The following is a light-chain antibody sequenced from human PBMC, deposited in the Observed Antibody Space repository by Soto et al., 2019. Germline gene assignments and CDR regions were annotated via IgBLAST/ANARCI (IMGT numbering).Light chain of an antibody. CDR1: NSNIGSNS. Sequence: QSVLTQPPSASGTPGQRVTISCSGSNSNIGSNSVNWYQQLPGTAPRLLIHSNNQRPSGVPDRFSGSKSGTSASLAISGLQSEDEDDYYCATWNDSLNGWVFGGGTKLTVL. CDR2: SNN. J-gene: IGLJ3*02. CDR3: ATWNDSLNGWV. V-gene: IGLV1-44*01.